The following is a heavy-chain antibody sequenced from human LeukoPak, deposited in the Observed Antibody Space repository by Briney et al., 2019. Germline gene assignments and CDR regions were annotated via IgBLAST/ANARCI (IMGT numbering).Heavy chain of an antibody. Sequence: GGSLRLSCAASGFTFSSYSMSWVRQAPGKGLEWVSYISTISSTIYYAASVKGRFTISRDNAKNSLSLQMNSLRDEDTAVYYCARGGSGYGDYSYFFGLDVWGQGTTVTVSS. V-gene: IGHV3-48*02. D-gene: IGHD5-12*01. CDR3: ARGGSGYGDYSYFFGLDV. CDR1: GFTFSSYS. J-gene: IGHJ6*02. CDR2: ISTISSTI.